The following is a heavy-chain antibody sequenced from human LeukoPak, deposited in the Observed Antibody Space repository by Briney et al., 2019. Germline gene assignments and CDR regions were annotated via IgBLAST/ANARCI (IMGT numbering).Heavy chain of an antibody. D-gene: IGHD2-2*01. CDR2: INHSGST. Sequence: SETLSLTCAVYGGSFSGYYWSWIRQPPGKGLEWIGEINHSGSTNYNPSLKSRVTISVDTSKNQFSLKLGSVTAADTAVYYCAREYQLTYYFDYWGQGTLVTVSS. CDR1: GGSFSGYY. CDR3: AREYQLTYYFDY. J-gene: IGHJ4*02. V-gene: IGHV4-34*01.